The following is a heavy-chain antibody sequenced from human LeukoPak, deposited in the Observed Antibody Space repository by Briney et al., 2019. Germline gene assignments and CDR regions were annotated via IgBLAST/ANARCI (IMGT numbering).Heavy chain of an antibody. D-gene: IGHD3-16*01. CDR3: ASSFTWTYAFDI. CDR1: GYTFTSYY. V-gene: IGHV1-46*01. J-gene: IGHJ3*02. Sequence: ASVKVSCKASGYTFTSYYMHWVRQAPGQGLEWMGIINPSGGSTNYAQKFQGRVTITADESTSTAYMELSSLRSEDTAVYYCASSFTWTYAFDIWGQGTMVTVSS. CDR2: INPSGGST.